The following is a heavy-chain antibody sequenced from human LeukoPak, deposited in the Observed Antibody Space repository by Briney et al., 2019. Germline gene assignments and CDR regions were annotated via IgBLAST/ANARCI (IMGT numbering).Heavy chain of an antibody. CDR3: AKDQTALFDY. J-gene: IGHJ4*02. CDR1: GFTFSSYG. Sequence: GGSLRLSCAASGFTFSSYGMHWVRQAPGKGLEWVAVISYDGSNKYYADSVKGRFTISRDNSKNSLYLQMNSLRAEDTAVYYCAKDQTALFDYWGQGALVTVSS. V-gene: IGHV3-30*18. CDR2: ISYDGSNK.